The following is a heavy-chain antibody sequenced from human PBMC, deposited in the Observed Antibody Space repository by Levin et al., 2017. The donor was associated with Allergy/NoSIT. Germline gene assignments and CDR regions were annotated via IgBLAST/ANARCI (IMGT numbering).Heavy chain of an antibody. V-gene: IGHV4-59*01. CDR2: LYYSGNT. Sequence: SETLSLTCTVSGASISDNYWSWMRQPPGKGLEWIGFLYYSGNTKYHPSLEGRATISADTSKNQISLRVKSVTTADTAVYYCARVAWGIRGDTENWFDPWGQGTLVTVSS. J-gene: IGHJ5*02. CDR3: ARVAWGIRGDTENWFDP. D-gene: IGHD3-10*01. CDR1: GASISDNY.